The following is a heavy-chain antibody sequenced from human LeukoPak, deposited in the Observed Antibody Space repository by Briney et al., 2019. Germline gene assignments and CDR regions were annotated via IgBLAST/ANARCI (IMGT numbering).Heavy chain of an antibody. V-gene: IGHV3-66*01. CDR1: GFTVSSNY. J-gene: IGHJ3*01. CDR3: ARDGRGIAVAWYGAFDL. CDR2: IYSGGST. Sequence: GGSLRLSCAASGFTVSSNYMSWVRQAPGKGLEWVSVIYSGGSTYYADSVKGRFNISRDNSKNTLYLQMNSLRVEDTAVYYCARDGRGIAVAWYGAFDLWGQGTMVTVSS. D-gene: IGHD6-19*01.